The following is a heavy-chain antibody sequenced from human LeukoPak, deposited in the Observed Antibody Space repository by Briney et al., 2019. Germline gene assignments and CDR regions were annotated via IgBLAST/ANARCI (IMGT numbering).Heavy chain of an antibody. CDR2: INSNNGDT. D-gene: IGHD5-24*01. CDR3: ARDGGGYNLD. J-gene: IGHJ4*02. V-gene: IGHV1-2*02. Sequence: ASVKVSCKASGYIFTGYYLHWVRQAPGQGLEWVGGINSNNGDTHYAQNFQGRVTMTRDTSISTAYMELSRLGSDDTAVYYCARDGGGYNLDWGQGTLVTVSS. CDR1: GYIFTGYY.